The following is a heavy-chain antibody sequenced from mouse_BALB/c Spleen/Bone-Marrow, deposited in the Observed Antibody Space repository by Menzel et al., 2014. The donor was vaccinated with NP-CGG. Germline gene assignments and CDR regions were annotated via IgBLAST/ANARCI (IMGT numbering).Heavy chain of an antibody. CDR2: ISNGGGST. Sequence: EVKLMESGGGLVQPGGSLKLSCAASGFTFSSYTMPWVRQTPEKRLEWVAYISNGGGSTYYPDTVKGRFTISRDNAKNTLYLQMSSLKSEDTAMYYCARQIYFPYFDYWGQGTTLTVSS. D-gene: IGHD2-1*01. CDR1: GFTFSSYT. CDR3: ARQIYFPYFDY. V-gene: IGHV5-12-2*01. J-gene: IGHJ2*01.